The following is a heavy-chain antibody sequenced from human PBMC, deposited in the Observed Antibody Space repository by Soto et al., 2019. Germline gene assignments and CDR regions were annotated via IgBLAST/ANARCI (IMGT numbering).Heavy chain of an antibody. CDR3: ARGPGDYSFDY. D-gene: IGHD4-17*01. J-gene: IGHJ4*02. CDR1: GFTFSNYG. Sequence: QPGGSLRLSCPASGFTFSNYGMSWVRQAPGKGLVWVSRISSGGSRRDYTDSVKGRFTISRDNAKNTLYLQMSSLRAEDTAVYYCARGPGDYSFDYWGQGTLVTVSS. V-gene: IGHV3-74*01. CDR2: ISSGGSRR.